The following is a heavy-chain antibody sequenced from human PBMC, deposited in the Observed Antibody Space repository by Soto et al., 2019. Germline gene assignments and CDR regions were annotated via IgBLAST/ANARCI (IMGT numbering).Heavy chain of an antibody. CDR2: ITTSSSTI. CDR1: GFTFSTYS. CDR3: ARRAV. V-gene: IGHV3-48*01. J-gene: IGHJ6*02. Sequence: EVQLVESGGGLVQPGGSLRPSCAASGFTFSTYSMNWVRQAPGKGLEWISYITTSSSTIYYADSVKGRFTISRDNAKNSLYLQMNSLRVEDTAVYYCARRAVWGQGTTVTVS.